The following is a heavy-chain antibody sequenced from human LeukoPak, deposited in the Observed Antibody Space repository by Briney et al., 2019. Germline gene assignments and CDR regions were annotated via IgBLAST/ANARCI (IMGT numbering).Heavy chain of an antibody. J-gene: IGHJ4*02. Sequence: SETLSLTGTVSGGSSSSSGYYWSWIRQPPGKGLEWIGTIYYSGSAYYNPSLKTQVAISVDTSKNQFSLKLSSVTAADTAVYYCARLYYDSSGYFDYWGQGTLVTVSS. V-gene: IGHV4-39*01. D-gene: IGHD3-22*01. CDR3: ARLYYDSSGYFDY. CDR1: GGSSSSSGYY. CDR2: IYYSGSA.